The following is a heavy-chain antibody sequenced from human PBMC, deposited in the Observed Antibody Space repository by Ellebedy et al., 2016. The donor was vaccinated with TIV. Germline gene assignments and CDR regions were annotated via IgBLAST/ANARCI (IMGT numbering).Heavy chain of an antibody. J-gene: IGHJ6*02. V-gene: IGHV3-74*01. CDR2: INSDGSST. CDR3: AREAYRPYYDFWSGYRPYYYYGMDV. Sequence: PGGSLRLSCAASGFTFSSYWMHRVRQAPGKGLVWVSRINSDGSSTSYADSVKGRFTISRDNAKNTLYLQMNSLRAEDTAVYYCAREAYRPYYDFWSGYRPYYYYGMDVWGQGTTVTVSS. CDR1: GFTFSSYW. D-gene: IGHD3-3*01.